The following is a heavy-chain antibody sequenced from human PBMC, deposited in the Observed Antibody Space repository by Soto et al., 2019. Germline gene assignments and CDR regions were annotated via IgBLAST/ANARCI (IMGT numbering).Heavy chain of an antibody. CDR1: GDSVSTNGVA. V-gene: IGHV6-1*01. J-gene: IGHJ3*02. D-gene: IGHD6-13*01. CDR2: TYYRAKWNT. Sequence: QVQLQQSGPGLVKPSQTLSLTCAISGDSVSTNGVAWNWIRLSPSRGLEWLGRTYYRAKWNTHYALSVKGRITINPDTSKNQYSLQLNSVTPEDTAVYYCARGKHSTFEIWGQGTMVAVSS. CDR3: ARGKHSTFEI.